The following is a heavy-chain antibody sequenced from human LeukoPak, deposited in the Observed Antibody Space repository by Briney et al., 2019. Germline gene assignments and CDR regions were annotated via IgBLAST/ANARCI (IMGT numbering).Heavy chain of an antibody. CDR1: GFTFSSYS. V-gene: IGHV3-21*04. CDR3: AREREYCSGGSRYPNWYFDL. D-gene: IGHD2-15*01. J-gene: IGHJ2*01. CDR2: ISSSSSYI. Sequence: PGGSLRLSCAASGFTFSSYSMNWVRQAPGKGLEWVSSISSSSSYIYYADSVKGRFTISRDNAKNSLYLHMNSLRVEDTAVYYCAREREYCSGGSRYPNWYFDLWGRGTLVTVSS.